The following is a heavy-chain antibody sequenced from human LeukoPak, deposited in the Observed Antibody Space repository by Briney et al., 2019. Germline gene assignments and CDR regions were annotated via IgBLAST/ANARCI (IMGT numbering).Heavy chain of an antibody. J-gene: IGHJ4*02. CDR1: GGSISSYY. V-gene: IGHV4-59*01. D-gene: IGHD3-16*01. CDR3: ARGQKYINDYTVTELGSRYFDY. CDR2: IFYSGRT. Sequence: SETLSLICSVSGGSISSYYWNWIRQPTGKGLEWIGYIFYSGRTSYNPSLKSRVTISVDTSKKHFSLTLSSVTAADTAAYYCARGQKYINDYTVTELGSRYFDYWGQGTLVTVSS.